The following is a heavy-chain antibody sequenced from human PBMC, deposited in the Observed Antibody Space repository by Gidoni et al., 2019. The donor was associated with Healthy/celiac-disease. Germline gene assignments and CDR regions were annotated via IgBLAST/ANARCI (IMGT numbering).Heavy chain of an antibody. Sequence: QVQLQESGPGLVKPSGTLSLTCAVSGGSISSSNWWSWVRQPPGKGLEWIGEIYHSGSTNYNPSLKSRVTISVDKSKNQFSLKLSSVTAADTAVYYCARSRRNSSSWSTYYYYGMDVWGQGTTVTVSS. CDR3: ARSRRNSSSWSTYYYYGMDV. CDR2: IYHSGST. CDR1: GGSISSSNW. V-gene: IGHV4-4*02. J-gene: IGHJ6*02. D-gene: IGHD6-13*01.